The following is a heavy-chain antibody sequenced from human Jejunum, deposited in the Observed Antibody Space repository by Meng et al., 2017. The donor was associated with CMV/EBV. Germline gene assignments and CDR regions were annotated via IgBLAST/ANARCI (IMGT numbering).Heavy chain of an antibody. D-gene: IGHD7-27*01. CDR1: GGSISRSSYY. Sequence: LQMQESGPGRVKPWGTLSLTCTVSGGSISRSSYYWGWIRQPPGKGLEWIGSIYYSGSTYYNPSLKSRVTISVDTSKNQFSLKLSSVTAADTAVYYCASPLGILGIVDLWGRGTLVTVSS. J-gene: IGHJ2*01. CDR3: ASPLGILGIVDL. V-gene: IGHV4-39*01. CDR2: IYYSGST.